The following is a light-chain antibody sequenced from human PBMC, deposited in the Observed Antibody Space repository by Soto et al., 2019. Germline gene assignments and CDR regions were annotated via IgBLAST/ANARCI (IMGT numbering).Light chain of an antibody. CDR3: QHYNDWPRT. J-gene: IGKJ1*01. Sequence: EIVMTQSPATLSVSPGERATLSCRASQSVGRDLAWYQQKPGQAPRLLIYGASTRATGIPARFSGSGSGTEFTLTISSLQSGDFGVYSCQHYNDWPRTFGQGTKVDIK. V-gene: IGKV3-15*01. CDR2: GAS. CDR1: QSVGRD.